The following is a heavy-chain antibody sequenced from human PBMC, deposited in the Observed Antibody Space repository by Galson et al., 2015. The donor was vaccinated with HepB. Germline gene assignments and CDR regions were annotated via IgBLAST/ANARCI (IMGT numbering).Heavy chain of an antibody. J-gene: IGHJ3*02. CDR1: GFPVRNHY. V-gene: IGHV3-53*01. CDR2: IHSAGST. CDR3: AREDDAFDI. Sequence: SLRLSCAISGFPVRNHYISWVRQAPGKGLEWVSIIHSAGSTYYADSVKGRFTISRVYYKSTVFLQLNSLRAEDTAMYYCAREDDAFDIWGQGTMVTVSS.